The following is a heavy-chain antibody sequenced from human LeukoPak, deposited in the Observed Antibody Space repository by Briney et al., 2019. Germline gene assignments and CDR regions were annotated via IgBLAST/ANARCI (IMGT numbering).Heavy chain of an antibody. Sequence: GGSLRLSCAASGFTFSSYSMNWVRQAPGKGLEWVSSISSSSSYIYYADSVKGRFTISRENAKNSLYLQMNSLRAEDTAVYYCARDYVAAHFDYWGQGTLVTVSS. CDR1: GFTFSSYS. CDR3: ARDYVAAHFDY. V-gene: IGHV3-21*01. CDR2: ISSSSSYI. J-gene: IGHJ4*02. D-gene: IGHD6-19*01.